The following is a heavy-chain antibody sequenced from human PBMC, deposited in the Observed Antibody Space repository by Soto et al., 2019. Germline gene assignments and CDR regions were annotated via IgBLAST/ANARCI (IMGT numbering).Heavy chain of an antibody. CDR1: GFTFSSDA. Sequence: GGALSLSCAASGFTFSSDAMSSVRQAPGKGLEWVSAISGSGGSTYYADSVKGRFTISRDNSKNTLYLQLNSLRAEDTAVYYCAKTVCISTSCHGEGGYYHGMDVWRQGTTVPVSS. D-gene: IGHD2-2*01. V-gene: IGHV3-23*01. CDR2: ISGSGGST. J-gene: IGHJ6*02. CDR3: AKTVCISTSCHGEGGYYHGMDV.